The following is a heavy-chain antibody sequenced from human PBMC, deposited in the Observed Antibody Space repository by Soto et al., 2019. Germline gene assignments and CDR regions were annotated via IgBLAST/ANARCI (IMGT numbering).Heavy chain of an antibody. J-gene: IGHJ6*04. CDR1: GYTFTGYY. V-gene: IGHV1-2*02. CDR3: ARDGYSYGYGAPNGMDV. D-gene: IGHD5-18*01. Sequence: ASVKVSCKASGYTFTGYYMHWVRQAPGQGLEWMGWINPNSGGTNYAQKFQGRVTMTRDTSISTAYMELSRLRSDDTAVYYCARDGYSYGYGAPNGMDVWGKGTTVTVSS. CDR2: INPNSGGT.